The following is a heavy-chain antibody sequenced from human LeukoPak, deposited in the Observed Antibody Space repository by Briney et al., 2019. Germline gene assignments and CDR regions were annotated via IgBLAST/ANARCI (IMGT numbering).Heavy chain of an antibody. V-gene: IGHV4-34*01. J-gene: IGHJ5*02. Sequence: SETLSLTCVVYGGSFSAYYWNWIRQPPGKGLEWIGEINHSGSTNYNPSLKSRVTISVDTSKNQFSLKLSSVTAADTAVYYCAREPYVPSRRWFDPWGQGTLVTVSS. CDR2: INHSGST. CDR1: GGSFSAYY. D-gene: IGHD3-10*02. CDR3: AREPYVPSRRWFDP.